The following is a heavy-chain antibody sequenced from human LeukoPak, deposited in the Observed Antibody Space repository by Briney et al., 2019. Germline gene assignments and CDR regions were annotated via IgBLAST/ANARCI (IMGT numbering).Heavy chain of an antibody. D-gene: IGHD3-22*01. Sequence: PGGSLRLSCAASGFTFSSYGMHWVRQAPGKGLEWVAVISYDGSSKYYADSVKGRFTISRDNSKNTLYLQMNSLRAEDTAVYYCAKIPYDSSALWGQGTLVTVSS. CDR2: ISYDGSSK. J-gene: IGHJ4*02. CDR1: GFTFSSYG. V-gene: IGHV3-30*18. CDR3: AKIPYDSSAL.